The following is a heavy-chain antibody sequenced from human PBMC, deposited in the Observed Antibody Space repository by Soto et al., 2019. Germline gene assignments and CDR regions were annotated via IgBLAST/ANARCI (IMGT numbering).Heavy chain of an antibody. V-gene: IGHV3-66*01. CDR2: IYSGGST. CDR3: ARGKYYYDSSGYYDFDY. J-gene: IGHJ4*02. Sequence: EVQLVESGGGLVQPGGSLRLSCAASGFTVSSNYMSWVRQAPGKGLEWVSVIYSGGSTYYADSVKGRFTISRDNSKNTXYIQMNSLRAEDTAVYYCARGKYYYDSSGYYDFDYWGQGTLVTVSS. CDR1: GFTVSSNY. D-gene: IGHD3-22*01.